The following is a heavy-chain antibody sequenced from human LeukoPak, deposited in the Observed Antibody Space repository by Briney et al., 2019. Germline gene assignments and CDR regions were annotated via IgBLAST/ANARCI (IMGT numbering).Heavy chain of an antibody. CDR1: GYTFTGYY. J-gene: IGHJ6*03. Sequence: ASVKVSCKASGYTFTGYYMHWVRQAPGQGLEWMGWINPNSGGTNYAQKFQGRVTITADKSTSTAYMELSSLRSEDTAVYYCARVSKNSNYYYYYYMDVWGKGTTVTVAS. D-gene: IGHD4-11*01. V-gene: IGHV1-2*02. CDR3: ARVSKNSNYYYYYYMDV. CDR2: INPNSGGT.